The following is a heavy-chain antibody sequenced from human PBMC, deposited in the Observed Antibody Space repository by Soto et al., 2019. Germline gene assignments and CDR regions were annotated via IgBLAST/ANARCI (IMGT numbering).Heavy chain of an antibody. CDR1: GYSFTSYW. J-gene: IGHJ6*02. CDR2: IYPGDSDT. CDR3: ARERYDGDYYYYYGMDV. Sequence: GESLKISCKGSGYSFTSYWIGWVRQMPGKGLEWMGIIYPGDSDTRYSPSFQGQVTISADKSISTAYLQWSSLKASDTAMYYCARERYDGDYYYYYGMDVWGQGTTVTVSS. D-gene: IGHD4-17*01. V-gene: IGHV5-51*01.